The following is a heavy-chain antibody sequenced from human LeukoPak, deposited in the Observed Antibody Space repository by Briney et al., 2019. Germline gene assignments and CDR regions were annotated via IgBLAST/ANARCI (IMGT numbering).Heavy chain of an antibody. D-gene: IGHD5-18*01. CDR1: GGSVSSGSYY. Sequence: SETLSLTCTVSGGSVSSGSYYWSWIRQPPGKGXXXXXXIYYSGSTNYNPSLKSRVTISVDTSKNQFSLKLSSVTAADTAVYYCARDQWIQLGGGDAFDIWGQGTMVTVSS. CDR3: ARDQWIQLGGGDAFDI. J-gene: IGHJ3*02. V-gene: IGHV4-61*01. CDR2: IYYSGST.